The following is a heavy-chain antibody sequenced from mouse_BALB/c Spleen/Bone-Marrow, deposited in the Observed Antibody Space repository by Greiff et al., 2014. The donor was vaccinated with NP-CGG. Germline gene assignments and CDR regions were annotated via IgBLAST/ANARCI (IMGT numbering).Heavy chain of an antibody. D-gene: IGHD2-4*01. J-gene: IGHJ3*01. V-gene: IGHV2-9*02. Sequence: VQLVESGPGLVAPSQSLSITCTVSGSSLTSYGVHWVRQPPGKGLEWLGVIWAGGSTNYNSALMSRLSISKDNSKSQVFLKMNSLQTDDTAMYYCASPIYYDYPLFAYWGQGTLVTVSA. CDR1: GSSLTSYG. CDR2: IWAGGST. CDR3: ASPIYYDYPLFAY.